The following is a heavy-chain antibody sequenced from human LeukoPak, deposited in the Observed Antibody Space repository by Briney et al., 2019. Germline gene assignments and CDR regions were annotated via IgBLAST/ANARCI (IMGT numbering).Heavy chain of an antibody. J-gene: IGHJ3*02. Sequence: SSETLSLTCTVSGGSISSYYWSWIRQPPGKGLEWIGYIYYSGSTNYNPSLKSRVTISVDMSKNQFSLKLSSVTAADTAVYYCARVGGHDAFDIWGQGTMVTVSS. V-gene: IGHV4-59*01. CDR3: ARVGGHDAFDI. CDR2: IYYSGST. CDR1: GGSISSYY. D-gene: IGHD1-26*01.